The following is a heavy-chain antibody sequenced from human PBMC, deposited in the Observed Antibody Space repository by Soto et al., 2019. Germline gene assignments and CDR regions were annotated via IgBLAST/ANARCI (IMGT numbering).Heavy chain of an antibody. V-gene: IGHV1-69*01. D-gene: IGHD3-22*01. CDR1: GGTFSSYA. J-gene: IGHJ3*02. CDR3: ARDSTQKTHSYASRRYYGENDAFDI. Sequence: QVQLVQSGAEVKKPGSSVKVSCKASGGTFSSYAISCVRQAPGQGLEWMGGIIPIFGTANYAQKFQGRVTITADESTSTAYMELSSLRSEDTDVYSCARDSTQKTHSYASRRYYGENDAFDISGQGTMVTVSS. CDR2: IIPIFGTA.